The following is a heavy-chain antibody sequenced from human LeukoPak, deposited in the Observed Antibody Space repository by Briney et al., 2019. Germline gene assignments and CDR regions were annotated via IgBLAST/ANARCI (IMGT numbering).Heavy chain of an antibody. CDR1: GFTFSAYG. D-gene: IGHD3-22*01. V-gene: IGHV3-33*01. CDR3: AVEYSSYPYAFYI. Sequence: GGSLRLSCAVSGFTFSAYGIHWVRQPPAQGLEWVGVIWSDGSKRYYADSVEGRFTISRDNSKSTLYFQMNSLRVEDTAVYYCAVEYSSYPYAFYIWGREANVPVSS. CDR2: IWSDGSKR. J-gene: IGHJ3*02.